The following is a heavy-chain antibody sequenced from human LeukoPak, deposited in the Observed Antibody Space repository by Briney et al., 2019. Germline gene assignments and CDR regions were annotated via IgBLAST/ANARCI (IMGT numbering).Heavy chain of an antibody. J-gene: IGHJ4*02. CDR2: INPNSGGT. D-gene: IGHD3-10*01. V-gene: IGHV1-2*06. CDR1: GYTFTGYY. CDR3: ARVSPYYYGSGFRYYFDY. Sequence: VASVKVSCKAAGYTFTGYYMFWVRQAPGQGLEWMGRINPNSGGTNYAQKFQGRVTMTRDTSISTAYMELSSLRSEDTAVYYCARVSPYYYGSGFRYYFDYWGQGTLVTVSS.